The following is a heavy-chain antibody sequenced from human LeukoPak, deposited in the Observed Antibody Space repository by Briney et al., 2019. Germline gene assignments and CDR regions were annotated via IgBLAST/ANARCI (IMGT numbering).Heavy chain of an antibody. J-gene: IGHJ6*03. CDR2: IRYDGSNK. V-gene: IGHV3-30*02. CDR3: ARLVPPGYYYYYMDV. CDR1: GFTFSSYG. Sequence: GGSLRLSCAASGFTFSSYGMHWVRQAPGKGLEWVAFIRYDGSNKYYADSVKGRFTISRDNAKNSLYLQMNSLRAEDTAVYYCARLVPPGYYYYYMDVWGKGTTVTVSS.